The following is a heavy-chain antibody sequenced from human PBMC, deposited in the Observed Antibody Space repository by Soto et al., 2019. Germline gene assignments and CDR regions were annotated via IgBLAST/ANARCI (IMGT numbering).Heavy chain of an antibody. CDR1: GFTFSDYY. CDR2: ISSSGSTI. CDR3: ARDSKGAVTTGRHYYYMDV. V-gene: IGHV3-11*01. D-gene: IGHD4-17*01. Sequence: GGSLRLSCAASGFTFSDYYMSWIRQAPGKGLEWVAYISSSGSTIYYADSVKGRFTISRDNAKNSQYLQRNSLRAEDTAVYYCARDSKGAVTTGRHYYYMDVWGKGTTVTVSS. J-gene: IGHJ6*03.